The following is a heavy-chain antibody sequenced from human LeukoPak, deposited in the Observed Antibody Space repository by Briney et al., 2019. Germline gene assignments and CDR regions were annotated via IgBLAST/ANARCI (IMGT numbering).Heavy chain of an antibody. Sequence: PSETLSLTCAVYGGSFSGYYWSWIRQPPGKGLEWIGEINHSGSTNYNPSLKSRVTISVDTSKNQFSLKLSSVTAADTAVYYCVRTPWSGYLPPYNWFDPWGQGTLVTVSS. CDR3: VRTPWSGYLPPYNWFDP. CDR1: GGSFSGYY. J-gene: IGHJ5*02. CDR2: INHSGST. D-gene: IGHD3-3*01. V-gene: IGHV4-34*01.